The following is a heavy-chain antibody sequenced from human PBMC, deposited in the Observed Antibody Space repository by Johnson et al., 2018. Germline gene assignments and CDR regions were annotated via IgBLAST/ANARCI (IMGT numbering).Heavy chain of an antibody. V-gene: IGHV3-21*01. CDR2: MSLGSSFR. Sequence: VQLVESGGGLVKPGGSLRLSCAASGLSFGSYSMNWVRQARGKGLEWVSLMSLGSSFRSYADSVKGRFTIARDNAKNSLHLQMNSLSAEDTAVYYCARDLAYSSSSTPFQPWGQGTLVTVSS. CDR3: ARDLAYSSSSTPFQP. D-gene: IGHD6-6*01. CDR1: GLSFGSYS. J-gene: IGHJ1*01.